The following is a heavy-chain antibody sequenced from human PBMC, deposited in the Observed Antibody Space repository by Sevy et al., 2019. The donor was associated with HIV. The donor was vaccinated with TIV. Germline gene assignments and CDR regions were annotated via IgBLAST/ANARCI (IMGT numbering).Heavy chain of an antibody. CDR2: IKQDGTER. Sequence: GGSLRLSCAASGFTFSSSWMTWVRQAPGKGLEWVAGIKQDGTERYYVDSVKGRFTISRDNAKNSLSLQMNSLRVEDTAVYYCTMDVGGGCFDPWGQGTLVTVSS. D-gene: IGHD3-16*01. J-gene: IGHJ5*02. CDR3: TMDVGGGCFDP. V-gene: IGHV3-7*04. CDR1: GFTFSSSW.